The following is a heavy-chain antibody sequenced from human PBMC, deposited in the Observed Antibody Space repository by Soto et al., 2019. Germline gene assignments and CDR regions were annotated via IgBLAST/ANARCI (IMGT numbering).Heavy chain of an antibody. J-gene: IGHJ4*02. D-gene: IGHD6-19*01. Sequence: ASMKVSCKASGYTFTSYAMHWVRQAPGQRLEWMGWINAGNGNTKYSQKFQGRVTITRDTSASTAYMELSSLRSEDTAVYYCARGRSSAHFDYWGQGTLVTVSS. CDR3: ARGRSSAHFDY. V-gene: IGHV1-3*01. CDR2: INAGNGNT. CDR1: GYTFTSYA.